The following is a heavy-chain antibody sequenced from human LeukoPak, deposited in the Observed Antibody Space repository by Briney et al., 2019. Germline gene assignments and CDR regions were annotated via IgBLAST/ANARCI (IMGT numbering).Heavy chain of an antibody. D-gene: IGHD3-22*01. J-gene: IGHJ4*02. CDR1: RASIISFY. V-gene: IGHV4-59*01. Sequence: SETLSLTCTVSRASIISFYWSLIRQRPAKALDSIADIYYSGSIKYNPSLKSRVTMSVDTSKNQFSLKLSSVTAADTAIYYCARENPSGYYNRPIDYWGQGTLVTVSS. CDR3: ARENPSGYYNRPIDY. CDR2: IYYSGSI.